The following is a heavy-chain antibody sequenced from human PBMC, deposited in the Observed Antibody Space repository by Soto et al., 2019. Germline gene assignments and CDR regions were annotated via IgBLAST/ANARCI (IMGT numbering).Heavy chain of an antibody. J-gene: IGHJ4*02. Sequence: GGSLRLSCAASGFTFSSYGMHWVRQAPGKGLEWAAHISYDGSNKHYAESVKGRFTISRDSSKNTLYLQMNSLRAEDTAVYYCVKDTYYYDSSGYYIFDYWGQGTLVTVSS. CDR1: GFTFSSYG. D-gene: IGHD3-22*01. V-gene: IGHV3-30*18. CDR3: VKDTYYYDSSGYYIFDY. CDR2: ISYDGSNK.